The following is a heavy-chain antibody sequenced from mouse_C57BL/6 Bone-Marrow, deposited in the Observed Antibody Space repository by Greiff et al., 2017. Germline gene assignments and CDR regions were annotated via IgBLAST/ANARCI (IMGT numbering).Heavy chain of an antibody. V-gene: IGHV1-74*01. CDR2: IHPSDSDT. CDR3: AMRTYYYGSSGYFDV. CDR1: GYTFTSYW. D-gene: IGHD1-1*01. Sequence: QVQLQQPGAELVKPGASVKVSCKASGYTFTSYWMHWVKQRPGQGLEWIGRIHPSDSDTNYNQKFKGKATLTVEKSSSTAYMQLSSLTSEDSAVYYCAMRTYYYGSSGYFDVWGTGTTVTVSS. J-gene: IGHJ1*03.